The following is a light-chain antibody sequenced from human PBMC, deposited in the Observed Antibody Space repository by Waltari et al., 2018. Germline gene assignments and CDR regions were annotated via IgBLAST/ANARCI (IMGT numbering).Light chain of an antibody. CDR3: CSWDDSLSVYV. J-gene: IGLJ1*01. CDR1: TNNVAKTG. CDR2: RNN. V-gene: IGLV10-54*04. Sequence: QAGLTQPPSVSKGLRQTATLTSTGHTNNVAKTGATWLQQHQGLPPKLLSYRNNNPPPRVSERFSASRVANTASLTITGLQPEDEAAYYCCSWDDSLSVYVFGPGTWVTVL.